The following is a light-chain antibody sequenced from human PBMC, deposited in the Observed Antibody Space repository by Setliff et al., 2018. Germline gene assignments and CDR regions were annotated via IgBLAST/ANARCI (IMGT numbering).Light chain of an antibody. CDR2: EVN. V-gene: IGLV2-23*02. J-gene: IGLJ1*01. CDR1: SSDVGRYRL. Sequence: QSALTQPASVSGSPGQSITLSCTGTSSDVGRYRLVSWYQHRPGKAPKPMIYEVNKRPSGVFNRFSGSKSGNTASLKVSGLQAEDEADYYCCSFTGSSYVVGRGTKV. CDR3: CSFTGSSYV.